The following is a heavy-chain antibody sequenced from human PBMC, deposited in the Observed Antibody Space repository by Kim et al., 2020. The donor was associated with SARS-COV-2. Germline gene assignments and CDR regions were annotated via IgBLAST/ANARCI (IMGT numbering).Heavy chain of an antibody. CDR3: ARAHDLSNDYGYQNAFDV. V-gene: IGHV3-21*06. Sequence: GGSLRLFCEASGFTFSRYAMNWVRQAPGKGPEWVSAISRSGTYTYYADSLKGRFTISRDNAKNSVHLQMNSLRAEDTAIYYCARAHDLSNDYGYQNAFDV. CDR2: ISRSGTYT. J-gene: IGHJ3*01. D-gene: IGHD4-17*01. CDR1: GFTFSRYA.